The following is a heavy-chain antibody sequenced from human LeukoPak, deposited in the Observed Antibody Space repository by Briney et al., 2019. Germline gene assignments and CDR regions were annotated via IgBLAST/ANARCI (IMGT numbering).Heavy chain of an antibody. D-gene: IGHD3-22*01. J-gene: IGHJ5*02. CDR2: ISGSGGST. CDR1: GFTSSSYA. Sequence: GGSLRLSCAASGFTSSSYATSWVRQAPGKGLGWVSAISGSGGSTYYADSVKGRFTISRDNSKNTLYLQMNSQRAEHTAVYYYAQARGGYYDSSGYYPWGQGTLVTVSS. CDR3: AQARGGYYDSSGYYP. V-gene: IGHV3-23*01.